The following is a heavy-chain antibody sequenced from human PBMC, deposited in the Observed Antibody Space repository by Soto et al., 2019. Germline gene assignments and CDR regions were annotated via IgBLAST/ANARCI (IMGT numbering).Heavy chain of an antibody. CDR1: GFTFSDYY. CDR3: ARVGGYSSSWILYYFDY. CDR2: ISSSSSYT. J-gene: IGHJ4*02. Sequence: VGSLRLSCAASGFTFSDYYMSWIRQAPGKGLEWVSYISSSSSYTNYADSVKGRFTISRDNAKNSLYLQMNSLRAEDTAVYYSARVGGYSSSWILYYFDYWGQGTLVTVSS. V-gene: IGHV3-11*06. D-gene: IGHD6-13*01.